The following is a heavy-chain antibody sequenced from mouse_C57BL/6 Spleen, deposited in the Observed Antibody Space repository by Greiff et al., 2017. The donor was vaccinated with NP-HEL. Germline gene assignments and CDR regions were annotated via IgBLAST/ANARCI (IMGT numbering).Heavy chain of an antibody. D-gene: IGHD1-1*01. CDR2: IDPEDGDT. CDR1: GFNIKDYY. Sequence: VHVKQSGAELVRPGASVKLSCTASGFNIKDYYMHWVKQRPEQGLEWIGRIDPEDGDTEYAPKFQGKATMTADTSSNTAYLQLSSLTSEDTAVYYCTYYGSSPYYFDYWGQGTTLTVSS. CDR3: TYYGSSPYYFDY. V-gene: IGHV14-1*01. J-gene: IGHJ2*01.